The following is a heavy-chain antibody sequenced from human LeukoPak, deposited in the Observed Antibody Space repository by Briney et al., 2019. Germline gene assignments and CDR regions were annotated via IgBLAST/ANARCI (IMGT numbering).Heavy chain of an antibody. D-gene: IGHD1-7*01. J-gene: IGHJ6*02. CDR2: INQDGSEK. CDR3: AKLAQTPNYGKDV. CDR1: GFTFSSYW. V-gene: IGHV3-7*01. Sequence: GGSLRLSCAASGFTFSSYWMSWVRQAPGKGLEWVASINQDGSEKYSVDSVKGRFTISRDNAKNSLDLQMNSLRAEDTAVYYCAKLAQTPNYGKDVWGQGTTVTVSS.